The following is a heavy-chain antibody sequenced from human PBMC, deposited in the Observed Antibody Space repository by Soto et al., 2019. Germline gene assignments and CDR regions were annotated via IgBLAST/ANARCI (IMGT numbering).Heavy chain of an antibody. V-gene: IGHV1-18*01. Sequence: QVQLVQSGAEVKKPGASVKVSCKASGYTFTSYAISWVRQAPGQGLEWMGWISAYNGNTNYAQKLQGRVTMTTDTSTRPADMVLRSLRSDDTAVYYCARGWFGEFVDYFDFWGQGTLVTVSS. D-gene: IGHD3-10*01. CDR3: ARGWFGEFVDYFDF. CDR1: GYTFTSYA. J-gene: IGHJ4*02. CDR2: ISAYNGNT.